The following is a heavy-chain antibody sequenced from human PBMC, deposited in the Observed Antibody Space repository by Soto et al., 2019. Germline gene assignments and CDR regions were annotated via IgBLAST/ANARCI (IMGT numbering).Heavy chain of an antibody. CDR1: GYTFTSYG. V-gene: IGHV1-18*01. CDR3: ARDTKYSRSGYDAFDS. Sequence: GASVKVSCKASGYTFTSYGISWVRQAPGQGLEWMGWISAYNGNTNYAQKLQGRVTMTTDTSTSTAYMELRSLRSDDTAVYYCARDTKYSRSGYDAFDSWGQGIMVTVS. CDR2: ISAYNGNT. J-gene: IGHJ3*02. D-gene: IGHD6-6*01.